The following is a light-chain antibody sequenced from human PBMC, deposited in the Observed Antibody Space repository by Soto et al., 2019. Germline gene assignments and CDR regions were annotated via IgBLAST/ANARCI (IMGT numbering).Light chain of an antibody. CDR3: ATWDRSLSVGV. CDR2: DND. V-gene: IGLV1-51*01. CDR1: SSNIGNNY. J-gene: IGLJ2*01. Sequence: QSVLTQPPSVSAAPGQKFTISCSGNSSNIGNNYVFWYQQLPGTAPKLLIYDNDKRPSGIPDRFSGSKSGTSATLGITGLQTGDEADYYCATWDRSLSVGVFGGGTKLTVL.